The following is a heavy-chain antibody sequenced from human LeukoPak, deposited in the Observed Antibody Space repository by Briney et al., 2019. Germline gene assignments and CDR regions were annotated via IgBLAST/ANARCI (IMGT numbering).Heavy chain of an antibody. D-gene: IGHD5-12*01. CDR3: ARGPSGYHNT. CDR1: GFTFSSYA. Sequence: GGSLRLSCAASGFTFSSYAMHWVRQAPGKGLEWVAVISYDGSNKYYADSVKGRFTISRDNSKNTLYLQMNSLRAEDTTVYYCARGPSGYHNTGGQGTLVTVSS. J-gene: IGHJ4*02. V-gene: IGHV3-30*04. CDR2: ISYDGSNK.